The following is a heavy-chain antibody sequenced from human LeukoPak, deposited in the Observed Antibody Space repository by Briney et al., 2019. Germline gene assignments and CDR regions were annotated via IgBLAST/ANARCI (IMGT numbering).Heavy chain of an antibody. CDR1: GFIFTAYG. CDR3: ARDVNNYFDY. CDR2: ISHDLTYQ. J-gene: IGHJ4*02. V-gene: IGHV3-30*03. Sequence: PGGSLRLSCTASGFIFTAYGMHWVRQAPGKGLEWVAVISHDLTYQAYADSVKGRFTISRDDSKNTLYLQMNSLRTEDTAFYYCARDVNNYFDYWGLGTLVTVSS.